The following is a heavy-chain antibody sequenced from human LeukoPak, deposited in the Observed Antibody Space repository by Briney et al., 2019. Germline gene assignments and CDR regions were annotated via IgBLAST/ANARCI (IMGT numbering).Heavy chain of an antibody. J-gene: IGHJ4*02. Sequence: ASVTVSCKTSDYTFTSYGITWVRQAPGQGLEWMGWISTYNGKTNYVDKFQGRVTMTTDTFTKTVYMHLRSLRSDHTALYYCARGPYYGDLNPDYFDYWGQGTLVTVSS. CDR1: DYTFTSYG. CDR2: ISTYNGKT. D-gene: IGHD3-16*01. V-gene: IGHV1-18*01. CDR3: ARGPYYGDLNPDYFDY.